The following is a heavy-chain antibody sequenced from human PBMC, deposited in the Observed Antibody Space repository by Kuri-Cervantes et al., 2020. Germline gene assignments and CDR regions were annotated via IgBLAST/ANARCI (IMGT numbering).Heavy chain of an antibody. CDR1: GFTFSSYG. CDR2: ISYDGSNK. Sequence: GESLKISCAASGFTFSSYGMHWVRQAPGKGLEWVAVISYDGSNKYYADSVKGRFTISRDNSKNTLYLQMNSLRAEDTAVYYCAKDLGYYDSSGYYYDYYYGMDVWGQGTTVTVSS. J-gene: IGHJ6*02. V-gene: IGHV3-30*18. CDR3: AKDLGYYDSSGYYYDYYYGMDV. D-gene: IGHD3-22*01.